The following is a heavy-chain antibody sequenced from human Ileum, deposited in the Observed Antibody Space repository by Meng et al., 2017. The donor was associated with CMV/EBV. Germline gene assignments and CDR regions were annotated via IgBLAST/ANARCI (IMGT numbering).Heavy chain of an antibody. CDR1: GYSLTAHF. CDR3: VRDMDGSEGSAFDI. V-gene: IGHV1-2*02. J-gene: IGHJ3*02. D-gene: IGHD2-2*03. CDR2: ILPSSGAT. Sequence: ASVKVSCKASGYSLTAHFIHWVRKAPGQGLQWMGWILPSSGATHYAQKFSDRVTMTRDMSISTFYMELNRLTSDDTAVYHCVRDMDGSEGSAFDIWGQGTMVTVSS.